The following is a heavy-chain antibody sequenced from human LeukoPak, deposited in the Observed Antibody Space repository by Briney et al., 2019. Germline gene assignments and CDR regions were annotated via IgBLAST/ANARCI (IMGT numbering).Heavy chain of an antibody. Sequence: SETLSLTCTVSGGSISSSSYYWGWVRQPPGKGLEWIGEIYHSGSTNYNPSLKSRVIMSVDKSKNQFSLELNSVTAADTAVYYCARLVRHCSGGSCYSRLDPWGQGILVTVSS. J-gene: IGHJ5*02. D-gene: IGHD2-15*01. CDR2: IYHSGST. V-gene: IGHV4-39*07. CDR1: GGSISSSSYY. CDR3: ARLVRHCSGGSCYSRLDP.